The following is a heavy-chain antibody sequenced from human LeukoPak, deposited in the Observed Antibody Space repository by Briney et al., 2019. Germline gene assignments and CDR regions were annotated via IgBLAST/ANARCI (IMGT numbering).Heavy chain of an antibody. CDR1: GGTFSSYA. J-gene: IGHJ5*02. CDR3: ARDSVFHWFDP. D-gene: IGHD1-14*01. Sequence: ASVKVSCKASGGTFSSYAISWVRQAPGQGLEWMGWISAYNGNTNYAQKLQGRVTMTTDTSTSTAYMELRSLRSDDTAVYYCARDSVFHWFDPWGQGTLVTVSS. CDR2: ISAYNGNT. V-gene: IGHV1-18*01.